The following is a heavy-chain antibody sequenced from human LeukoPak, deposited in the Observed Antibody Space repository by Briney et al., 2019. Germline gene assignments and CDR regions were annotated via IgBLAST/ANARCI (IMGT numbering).Heavy chain of an antibody. CDR2: MNPNSGNT. V-gene: IGHV1-8*01. J-gene: IGHJ3*02. Sequence: ASVKVSCKASGYTFTSYDINWVRQATGQGLEWMGWMNPNSGNTGYAQKFQGRVTITRNTSISTAYMELSSLRSEDTAVYYCARGLGEKYYYDSSGYQYAFDIWGQGTMVTVSS. CDR1: GYTFTSYD. D-gene: IGHD3-22*01. CDR3: ARGLGEKYYYDSSGYQYAFDI.